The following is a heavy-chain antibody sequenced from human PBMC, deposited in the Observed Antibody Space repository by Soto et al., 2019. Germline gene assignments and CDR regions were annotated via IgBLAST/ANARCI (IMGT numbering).Heavy chain of an antibody. CDR1: AGSVSGYY. CDR2: VRYTGST. D-gene: IGHD4-17*01. J-gene: IGHJ4*02. Sequence: QVQLQESGPGLVKPSETLSLTCTVSAGSVSGYYWSWIRHPPGKAPEWIGYVRYTGSTKYNPSLTHRVTISEDVSKNQSALSLSSVTAVDTAVYYCTRHDGNYRNVLDYWVQGALVTVSS. V-gene: IGHV4-59*08. CDR3: TRHDGNYRNVLDY.